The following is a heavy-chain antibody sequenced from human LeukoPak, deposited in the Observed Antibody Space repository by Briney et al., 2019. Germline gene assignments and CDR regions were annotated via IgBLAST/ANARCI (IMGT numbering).Heavy chain of an antibody. Sequence: PGGSLRLSCAASGFTFTNYVMNWVRQAPGKGLEWVSSISVGSNYIYYADSVRGRFSISRDDARNSLYLQMDSLRGDDTAVYYCARLRRNSDRSGYYYYYDYWGQGTLVTVSS. V-gene: IGHV3-21*01. D-gene: IGHD3-22*01. CDR2: ISVGSNYI. J-gene: IGHJ4*02. CDR3: ARLRRNSDRSGYYYYYDY. CDR1: GFTFTNYV.